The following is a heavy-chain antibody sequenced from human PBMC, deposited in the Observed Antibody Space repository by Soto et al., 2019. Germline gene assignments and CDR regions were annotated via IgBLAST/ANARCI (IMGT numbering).Heavy chain of an antibody. V-gene: IGHV4-59*01. J-gene: IGHJ6*03. D-gene: IGHD6-6*01. Sequence: SETLSLTCTVSGGSISSYYWSWIRQPPGKGLEWIGYIYYSGSTNYNPSLKSRVTISVDTSKNQFSLKLSSVTAADTAVYYCARERIEYSSSLGYYYYMDVWGKGTTVTVSS. CDR3: ARERIEYSSSLGYYYYMDV. CDR1: GGSISSYY. CDR2: IYYSGST.